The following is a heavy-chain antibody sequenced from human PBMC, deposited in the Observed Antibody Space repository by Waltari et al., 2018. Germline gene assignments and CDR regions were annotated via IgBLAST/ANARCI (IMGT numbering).Heavy chain of an antibody. CDR1: GYSISSGYY. V-gene: IGHV4-38-2*02. D-gene: IGHD3-3*01. J-gene: IGHJ4*02. Sequence: QVQLQESGPGLVKPSETLSLPCTVSGYSISSGYYWGWIRQPPGKGLEWIGSIYHSGSTYYNPSLKSRVTISVDTSKNQFSLKLSSVTAADTAVYYCASQPDEFWSGPEPIYWGQGTLVTVSS. CDR3: ASQPDEFWSGPEPIY. CDR2: IYHSGST.